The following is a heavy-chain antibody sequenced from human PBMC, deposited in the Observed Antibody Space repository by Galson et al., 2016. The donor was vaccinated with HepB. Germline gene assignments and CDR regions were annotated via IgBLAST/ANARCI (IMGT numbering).Heavy chain of an antibody. V-gene: IGHV3-33*01. CDR1: GFSLNSYV. D-gene: IGHD1-1*01. CDR3: ARGRLDNYNWSDGFDP. CDR2: VWYDGSKK. J-gene: IGHJ5*02. Sequence: SLRLSCAASGFSLNSYVMHWVRQAPGKGLEWAAVVWYDGSKKYYADSVKGRFTISRDISKNTLYLQMNNLRVEDTAVYYCARGRLDNYNWSDGFDPWGQGTLVTVSS.